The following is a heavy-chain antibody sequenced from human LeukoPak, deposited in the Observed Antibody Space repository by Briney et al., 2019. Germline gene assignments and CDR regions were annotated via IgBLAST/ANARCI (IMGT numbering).Heavy chain of an antibody. V-gene: IGHV1-69*13. CDR2: IIPIFGTA. CDR3: ARVVPTRQWLVRDYYYYYGMDV. CDR1: GGTFSSYA. D-gene: IGHD6-19*01. J-gene: IGHJ6*02. Sequence: SVKVSCTASGGTFSSYAISWVRQAPGQGLEWMGGIIPIFGTANYAQKFQGRVTITADESTSTAYMELSSLRSEDTAVYYCARVVPTRQWLVRDYYYYYGMDVWGQGTTVTVSS.